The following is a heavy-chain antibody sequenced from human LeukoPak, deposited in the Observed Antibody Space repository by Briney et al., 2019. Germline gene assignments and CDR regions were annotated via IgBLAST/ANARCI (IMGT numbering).Heavy chain of an antibody. CDR3: ARSQWFGEYDY. V-gene: IGHV3-33*01. CDR2: IWYDSSEK. J-gene: IGHJ4*02. Sequence: GGSLRLSCTTFGITFRNYGMHWVRLAPGKGLEWVAIIWYDSSEKYYADSVKGRFTISRDNAKNSLDLQMNSLRAEDTAVYYCARSQWFGEYDYWGQGTLVTVSS. D-gene: IGHD3-10*01. CDR1: GITFRNYG.